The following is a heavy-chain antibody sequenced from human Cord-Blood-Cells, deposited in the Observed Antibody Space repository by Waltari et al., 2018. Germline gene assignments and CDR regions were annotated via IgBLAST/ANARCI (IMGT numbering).Heavy chain of an antibody. CDR1: GFTFSSYA. D-gene: IGHD7-27*01. CDR3: ARVGTGEISYWYFDL. CDR2: ISYDGSNK. Sequence: QVQLVESGGGVVQPGRSLRLSCAASGFTFSSYAMHWVRQAPGKGLEWVAVISYDGSNKYYADSVKGRFTISRDNSKNTLYLQMNSLRAEDTAVYYCARVGTGEISYWYFDLWGRGTLVTVSS. V-gene: IGHV3-30*04. J-gene: IGHJ2*01.